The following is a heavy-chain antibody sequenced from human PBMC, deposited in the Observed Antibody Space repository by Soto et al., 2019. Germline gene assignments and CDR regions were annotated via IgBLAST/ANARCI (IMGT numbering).Heavy chain of an antibody. Sequence: QVQLQASGPGLVKPSGTLSLTCAVSSGSISSSNWWSWVRQPPGKGLAWIGEIYHSGSPNYTPSLKSRGTRPGDKSKNQFSLKLSSGTAADTAVYYCARARIGSGSFLIDYWGQGTLVTVSS. CDR2: IYHSGSP. D-gene: IGHD3-10*01. CDR3: ARARIGSGSFLIDY. J-gene: IGHJ4*02. V-gene: IGHV4-4*02. CDR1: SGSISSSNW.